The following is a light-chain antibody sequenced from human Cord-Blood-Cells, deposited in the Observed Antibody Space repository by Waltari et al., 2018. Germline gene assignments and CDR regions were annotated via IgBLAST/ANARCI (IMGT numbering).Light chain of an antibody. CDR1: QSISSY. J-gene: IGKJ5*01. V-gene: IGKV1-39*01. CDR2: AAS. CDR3: QQSYSTPT. Sequence: DLQMTQSPSSLSASVGERVTITCRASQSISSYLNWYQQKQGKAPKLLIYAASSLQRVVPSRFSGSGSGTDFTLTISSLQPEDFATYYCQQSYSTPTFGQGTRLEIK.